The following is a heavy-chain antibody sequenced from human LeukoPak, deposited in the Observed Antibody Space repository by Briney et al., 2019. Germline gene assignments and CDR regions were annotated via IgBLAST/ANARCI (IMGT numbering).Heavy chain of an antibody. CDR2: INPNSGGT. Sequence: APVKVSCKTSGYTFTGYYMHWVRQAPGQGLEWMGWINPNSGGTNYAQKFQGRVTMTRDTSISTAYMELRSLRSDDTAVYYCARDTKRSRARWENLGIDPWGQGTLVTVSS. CDR3: ARDTKRSRARWENLGIDP. J-gene: IGHJ5*02. V-gene: IGHV1-2*02. CDR1: GYTFTGYY. D-gene: IGHD3-16*01.